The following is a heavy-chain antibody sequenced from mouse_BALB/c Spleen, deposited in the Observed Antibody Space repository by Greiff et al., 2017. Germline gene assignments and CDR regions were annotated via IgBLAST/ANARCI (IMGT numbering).Heavy chain of an antibody. Sequence: VQGVESGPGLVAPSQSLSITCTVSGFSLTGYGVNWVRQPPGKGLEWLGMIWGDGSTDYNSALKSRLSISKDNSKSQVFLKMNSLQTDDSARYYCARGGGRQGAMDYWGQGTSVTVSS. V-gene: IGHV2-6-7*01. CDR2: IWGDGST. CDR1: GFSLTGYG. CDR3: ARGGGRQGAMDY. D-gene: IGHD1-2*01. J-gene: IGHJ4*01.